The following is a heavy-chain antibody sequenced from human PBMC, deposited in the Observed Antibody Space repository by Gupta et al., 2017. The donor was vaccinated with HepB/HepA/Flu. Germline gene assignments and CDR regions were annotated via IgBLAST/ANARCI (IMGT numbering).Heavy chain of an antibody. V-gene: IGHV3-48*03. D-gene: IGHD3-22*01. Sequence: EVRLVESGGGLVQPGGSLRLSCTASGLSFSSFEMNWVRQAPGKGLEWVSFISSSGVTIYYADALKGRFTITRDNAKNSLYLQIHNLRAEDTALYYCAREGAAGYYDSSRDAFDLWGQGTMVTVSS. CDR1: GLSFSSFE. J-gene: IGHJ3*01. CDR3: AREGAAGYYDSSRDAFDL. CDR2: ISSSGVTI.